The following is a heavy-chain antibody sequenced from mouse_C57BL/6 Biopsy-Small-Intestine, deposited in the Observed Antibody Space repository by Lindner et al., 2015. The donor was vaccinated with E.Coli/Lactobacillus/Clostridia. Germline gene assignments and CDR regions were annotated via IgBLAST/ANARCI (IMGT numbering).Heavy chain of an antibody. Sequence: RASVKVSCKASGYTFTNYAMHWVRQAPGERLEWMGWINVDNGNTKYSEKFQGRVTFTGDTSAATAYVDLSSLRSEDTAVYYCARGLHSGYVGVFDGMDVWGQGTTVTVSS. J-gene: IGHJ1*01. CDR3: ARGLHSGYVGVFDGMDV. CDR1: GYTFTNYA. V-gene: IGHV1-84*02. D-gene: IGHD1-1*01. CDR2: INVDNGNT.